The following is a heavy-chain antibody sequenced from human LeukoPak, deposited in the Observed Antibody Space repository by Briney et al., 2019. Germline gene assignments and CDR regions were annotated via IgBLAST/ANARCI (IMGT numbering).Heavy chain of an antibody. CDR2: INPNSGGT. D-gene: IGHD3-10*01. Sequence: ASVKVSCKASGYTFTDYYINWVRQAPGQGLEWMGWINPNSGGTNYAQKFQGRVTMTRNTSISTAYMELSSLRSEDTAVYYCASENYGSGSYMGYWGQGTLVTVSS. CDR3: ASENYGSGSYMGY. J-gene: IGHJ4*02. V-gene: IGHV1-2*02. CDR1: GYTFTDYY.